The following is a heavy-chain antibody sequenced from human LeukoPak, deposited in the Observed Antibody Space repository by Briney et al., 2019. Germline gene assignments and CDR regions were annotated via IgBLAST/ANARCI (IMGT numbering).Heavy chain of an antibody. Sequence: GSLRLSCAASGFTFSSYGMSWVRQAPGKGLEWVSAISGSGGSTYYADSVKGRFTISRDNSKNTLYLQMNSLRAEDTAVYYCAKDRDDYYGSGSYFNWFDPWGQGTLVTVSS. J-gene: IGHJ5*02. CDR3: AKDRDDYYGSGSYFNWFDP. CDR1: GFTFSSYG. V-gene: IGHV3-23*01. D-gene: IGHD3-10*01. CDR2: ISGSGGST.